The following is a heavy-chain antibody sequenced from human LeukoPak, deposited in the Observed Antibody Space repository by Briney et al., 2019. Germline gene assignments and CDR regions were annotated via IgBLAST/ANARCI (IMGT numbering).Heavy chain of an antibody. CDR1: GASFRSNY. Sequence: KPSEPLSLTRAVYGASFRSNYYSWIPPPPGKGLEWIGELDHTGNPIYNPPLKSRVTISEHKSKKDLPLTLTSVTRADRAVYECARGFPDPLTGHPLEALHIWHQGTMVTVSS. V-gene: IGHV4-34*01. D-gene: IGHD3-9*01. CDR3: ARGFPDPLTGHPLEALHI. CDR2: LDHTGNP. J-gene: IGHJ3*02.